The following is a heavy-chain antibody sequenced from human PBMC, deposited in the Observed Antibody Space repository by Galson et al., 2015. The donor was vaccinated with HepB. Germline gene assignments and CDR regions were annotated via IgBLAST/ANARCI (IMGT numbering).Heavy chain of an antibody. D-gene: IGHD3-10*01. CDR1: EYSFSTYW. CDR2: INPSDSYT. V-gene: IGHV5-10-1*01. Sequence: QSGAEVKKPGESLRISCKGSEYSFSTYWISWVRQMPGKGLEWMGRINPSDSYTNYRPSFQGHVTISADKSISTAYLQWSSLKASDSAMYYCARFSWFGEPSGSWGQGTLVTVSS. J-gene: IGHJ5*02. CDR3: ARFSWFGEPSGS.